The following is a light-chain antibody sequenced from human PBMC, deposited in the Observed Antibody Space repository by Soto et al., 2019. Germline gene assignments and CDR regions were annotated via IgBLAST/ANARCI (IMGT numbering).Light chain of an antibody. J-gene: IGLJ2*01. Sequence: QSALTQPASVSGSPGQSITISCTGTSSDVGAYGYVSWYQQHPGKAPKLMIYEVSYRPSGVSNRFSGSKSGNAASLTISGLQAEDDADYYCSSYTTSITVVFGGGTQLTVL. V-gene: IGLV2-14*01. CDR1: SSDVGAYGY. CDR3: SSYTTSITVV. CDR2: EVS.